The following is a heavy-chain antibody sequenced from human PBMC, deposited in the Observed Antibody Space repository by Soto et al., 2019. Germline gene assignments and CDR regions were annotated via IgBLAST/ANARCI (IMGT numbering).Heavy chain of an antibody. V-gene: IGHV3-23*01. CDR1: GFTFNMHD. CDR3: IKDPNWERGY. CDR2: LNGPGVST. J-gene: IGHJ4*02. D-gene: IGHD1-1*01. Sequence: EVHLLESGGGLVQPGGSLRLSCVASGFTFNMHDMNWVRQPPGKGLEYVANLNGPGVSTSYADAVKGRFTISRDNSKDTLYLEMNSLRVEDTAVYYCIKDPNWERGYWGQGALVTVSS.